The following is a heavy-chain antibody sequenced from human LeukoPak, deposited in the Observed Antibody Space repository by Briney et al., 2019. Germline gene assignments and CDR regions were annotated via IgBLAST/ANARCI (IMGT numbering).Heavy chain of an antibody. V-gene: IGHV3-48*03. CDR3: ARKAKYSGWAN. CDR2: ISSSGSTI. Sequence: GGSLRLSCAASGFTFSSYEMNWVRQAPGKGLEWVSYISSSGSTIYYADSVKGRFTISRDNAKNSLYLQMNSLRAEDTAVYYCARKAKYSGWANWGQGTLVTVSS. CDR1: GFTFSSYE. D-gene: IGHD5-12*01. J-gene: IGHJ4*02.